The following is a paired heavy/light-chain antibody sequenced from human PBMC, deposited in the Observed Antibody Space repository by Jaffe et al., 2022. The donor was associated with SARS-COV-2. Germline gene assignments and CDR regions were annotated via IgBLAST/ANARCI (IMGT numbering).Heavy chain of an antibody. D-gene: IGHD2-8*01. J-gene: IGHJ4*02. Sequence: ELQLVESGGGLVPPGGSLRLSCAASGFTFNNYWMHWVRQAPGKGLVWVSRIESDGSTTFHADSVKGRFTISRDNARNTVYLQMNSLRAEDTALYYCVRGTMNGASYFDYWGQGTLVTVSS. CDR2: IESDGSTT. CDR3: VRGTMNGASYFDY. CDR1: GFTFNNYW. V-gene: IGHV3-74*01.
Light chain of an antibody. Sequence: DIQMTQSPSTLSASVGDRVTITCRASQSISSWLAWYQQKPGKAPNLLIYRASNLESGVPSRFSGSGSGTDFALTISSLQPDDFATYYCQQYNTDATFGQGTKLEIK. CDR3: QQYNTDAT. V-gene: IGKV1-5*03. J-gene: IGKJ2*01. CDR2: RAS. CDR1: QSISSW.